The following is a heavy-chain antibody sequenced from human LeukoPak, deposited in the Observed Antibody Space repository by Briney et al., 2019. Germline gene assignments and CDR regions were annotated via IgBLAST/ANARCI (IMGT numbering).Heavy chain of an antibody. CDR1: GGSISSSSYY. J-gene: IGHJ6*03. CDR3: ARVVLTGYYRGGVRIGYYYMDV. Sequence: KASETLSLTCTVSGGSISSSSYYWGWIRQPPGKGLEWIGTISYSGNPHYDPSLKSRVTISIDTSKNQFSLKLSSVTAADTAVYYCARVVLTGYYRGGVRIGYYYMDVWGKGTTVTISS. CDR2: ISYSGNP. V-gene: IGHV4-39*01. D-gene: IGHD3-9*01.